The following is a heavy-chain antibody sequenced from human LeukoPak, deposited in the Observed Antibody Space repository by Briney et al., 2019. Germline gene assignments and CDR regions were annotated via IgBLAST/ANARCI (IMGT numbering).Heavy chain of an antibody. D-gene: IGHD4-17*01. CDR2: IIPIFGTA. CDR1: GGTFSSYA. Sequence: GASVKVSCKASGGTFSSYAISWVRQAPGQGLEWMGRIIPIFGTANYAQKFQGRVTITTDESTSTAYMELSSLRSEGTAVYYCASGQGDYGDSFDYWGREPWSPSPQ. V-gene: IGHV1-69*05. J-gene: IGHJ4*02. CDR3: ASGQGDYGDSFDY.